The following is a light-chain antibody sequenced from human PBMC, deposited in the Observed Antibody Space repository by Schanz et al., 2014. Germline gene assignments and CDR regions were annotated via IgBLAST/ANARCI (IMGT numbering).Light chain of an antibody. J-gene: IGLJ3*02. CDR2: EGT. CDR1: SSDVGGYNY. V-gene: IGLV2-14*01. CDR3: CSYVAHHWL. Sequence: QSALTQPASVSGSPGQSITISCTGTSSDVGGYNYVSWYQQHPGKAPKLMIYEGTKRPSGVSNRFSASKSGNTASLTISGLQAEDEADYYCCSYVAHHWLFGVGTKLTVL.